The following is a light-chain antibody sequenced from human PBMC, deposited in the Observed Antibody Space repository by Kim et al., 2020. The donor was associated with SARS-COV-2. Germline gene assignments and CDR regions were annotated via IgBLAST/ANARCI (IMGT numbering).Light chain of an antibody. CDR1: RLRSYY. CDR2: GKN. Sequence: VALGQKFRITCQGDRLRSYYATWYQQKPGQAPIVVIYGKNNRPSGIPDRFSGSSSGKTASLTITGTQAGDEADYYCNSRDSNDNVVFGGGTQLTVL. J-gene: IGLJ2*01. V-gene: IGLV3-19*01. CDR3: NSRDSNDNVV.